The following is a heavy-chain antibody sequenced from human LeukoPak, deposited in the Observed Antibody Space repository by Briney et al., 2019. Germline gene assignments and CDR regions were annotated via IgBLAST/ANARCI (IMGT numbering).Heavy chain of an antibody. Sequence: GGSMSLSCAAYGFTLSEYYMSWIRQLQRNGLEWVSYISSSVTNIFYEDGVTGRFTITRDNAKNSLYLQMNSLRAEDTAVYYCARDEGYCTNGVPMPCYNWFDPWGQGTLVTVSS. CDR2: ISSSVTNI. CDR1: GFTLSEYY. D-gene: IGHD2-8*01. V-gene: IGHV3-11*01. J-gene: IGHJ5*02. CDR3: ARDEGYCTNGVPMPCYNWFDP.